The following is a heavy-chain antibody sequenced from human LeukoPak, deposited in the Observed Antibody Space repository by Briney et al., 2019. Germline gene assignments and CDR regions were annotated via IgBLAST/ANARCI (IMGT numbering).Heavy chain of an antibody. J-gene: IGHJ4*02. CDR2: ISGSGGST. CDR3: AKKSEGSSWYLTNFDY. D-gene: IGHD6-13*01. Sequence: GGSLRLSCAASGFTFSSYAMSWVRQAPGKGLEWVSAISGSGGSTYYADSVKGRFTISRDNSKNTLYLQMNSLRAEDTAVYYCAKKSEGSSWYLTNFDYWGQGTLVTVSS. V-gene: IGHV3-23*01. CDR1: GFTFSSYA.